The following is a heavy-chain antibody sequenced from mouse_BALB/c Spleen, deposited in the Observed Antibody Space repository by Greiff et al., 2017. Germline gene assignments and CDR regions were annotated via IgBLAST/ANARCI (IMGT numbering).Heavy chain of an antibody. Sequence: EVQLQQSGPGLVKPSQSLSLTCTVTGYSITSDYAWNWIRQFPGNKLEWMGYISYSGSTSYNPSLKSRISITRDTSKNQFFLQLNSVTTEDTATYYCAREVYGYDGAWFAYWGQGTLVTVSA. CDR3: AREVYGYDGAWFAY. CDR2: ISYSGST. J-gene: IGHJ3*01. D-gene: IGHD2-2*01. CDR1: GYSITSDYA. V-gene: IGHV3-2*02.